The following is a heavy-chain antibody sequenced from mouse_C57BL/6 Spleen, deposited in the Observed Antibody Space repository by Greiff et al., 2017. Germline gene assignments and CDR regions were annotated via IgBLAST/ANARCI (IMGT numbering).Heavy chain of an antibody. V-gene: IGHV1-26*01. CDR1: GYTFTDYY. J-gene: IGHJ3*01. CDR3: ARSLDEGFAY. Sequence: VQMQQSGPELVKPGASVKISCKASGYTFTDYYMNWVKQSHGKSLEWIGDINPNNGGTSYNQKFKGKATLTVDKSSSTAYMQLSSLTYEDSAVYYCARSLDEGFAYWGQGTLVTVSA. CDR2: INPNNGGT.